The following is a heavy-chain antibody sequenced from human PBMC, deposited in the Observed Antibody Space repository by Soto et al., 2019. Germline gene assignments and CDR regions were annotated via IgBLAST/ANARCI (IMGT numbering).Heavy chain of an antibody. V-gene: IGHV3-23*01. CDR3: AKVGDRELDPSADPN. J-gene: IGHJ4*02. Sequence: EVQLLESGGGLVQPGESLRLSCAASGFTFSSYAMSWVRQAPGKGLEWVSAISGSGGSTYYADSVKGRFTISRDNSKNTLYLQMNSLRAEDTAVYYCAKVGDRELDPSADPNWGQGTLVTVSS. D-gene: IGHD1-26*01. CDR2: ISGSGGST. CDR1: GFTFSSYA.